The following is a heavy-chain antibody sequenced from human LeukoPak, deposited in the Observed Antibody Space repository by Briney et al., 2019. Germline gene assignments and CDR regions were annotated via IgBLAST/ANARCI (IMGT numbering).Heavy chain of an antibody. CDR2: ISSSSSHI. CDR1: GFTFSSYS. J-gene: IGHJ3*02. CDR3: ARDRDSGSPHDAFDI. Sequence: GGPERLSCAASGFTFSSYSMNWVRQAPGKGLEWVSSISSSSSHIYYADSVKGRFTISRGNAKNSLYLQVNSLRAEDTAVYYCARDRDSGSPHDAFDIWGQGTMVTVSS. V-gene: IGHV3-21*01. D-gene: IGHD1-26*01.